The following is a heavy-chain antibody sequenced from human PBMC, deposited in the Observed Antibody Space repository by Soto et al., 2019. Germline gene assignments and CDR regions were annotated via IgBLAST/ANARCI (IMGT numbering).Heavy chain of an antibody. D-gene: IGHD3-3*01. CDR1: GGSISSYY. CDR3: ARQQGFLEWFFAY. CDR2: IYYSGST. J-gene: IGHJ4*02. V-gene: IGHV4-59*08. Sequence: SETLSLTCTVSGGSISSYYWSWIRQPPGKGLEWIGYIYYSGSTNYNPSLKSRVTISVDTSKNQFSLKLSSVTAADTAVYYCARQQGFLEWFFAYWGQGTLVTVSS.